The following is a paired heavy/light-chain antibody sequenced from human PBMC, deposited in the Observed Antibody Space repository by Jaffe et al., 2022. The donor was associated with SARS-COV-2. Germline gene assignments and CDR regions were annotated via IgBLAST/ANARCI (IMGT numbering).Light chain of an antibody. V-gene: IGKV3-20*01. CDR3: HHYSRSNT. CDR1: QSIHSMY. Sequence: EIVLTQSPGTLSLSPGQRATLSCRTSQSIHSMYLAWYQQKPGQAPRLLLHGASSRATGVPDRFSGSGSGTDFTLTISRLEAEDFAVYYCHHYSRSNTFGQGTRLEI. J-gene: IGKJ5*01. CDR2: GAS.
Heavy chain of an antibody. Sequence: EVQLVQSGGEVKKPGESLKISCQGSGYNFANFWIAWVRQMPGKGLEWMGIIYSGDSDTRYSPSFQGQVTISVDTSNNTAYLHWRSLKASDTGLYYCARPRTGYNFDGLDVWGQGTTVSVSS. CDR2: IYSGDSDT. CDR1: GYNFANFW. V-gene: IGHV5-51*01. J-gene: IGHJ6*02. D-gene: IGHD5-12*01. CDR3: ARPRTGYNFDGLDV.